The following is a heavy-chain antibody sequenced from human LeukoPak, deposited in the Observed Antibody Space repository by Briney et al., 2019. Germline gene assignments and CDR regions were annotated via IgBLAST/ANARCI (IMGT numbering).Heavy chain of an antibody. D-gene: IGHD6-13*01. CDR3: ARVLAAAGFLDY. V-gene: IGHV1-18*01. CDR1: GGTFSSYA. J-gene: IGHJ4*02. Sequence: ASVKVSCKASGGTFSSYAITWVRQAPRQGLEWMGWISAYNGNTNYAQNLQGRVTMTTDTSTSTAYMELRSLRSDDTAVYFCARVLAAAGFLDYWGQGTLVTVSS. CDR2: ISAYNGNT.